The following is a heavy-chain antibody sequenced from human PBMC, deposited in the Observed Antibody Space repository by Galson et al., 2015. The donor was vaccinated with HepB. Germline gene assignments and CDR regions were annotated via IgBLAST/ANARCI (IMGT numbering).Heavy chain of an antibody. CDR2: ISGSARST. D-gene: IGHD4-17*01. CDR1: GFTFSSYA. CDR3: AKDRPLQAYGDYEGYFDY. J-gene: IGHJ4*02. Sequence: SLRLSCAASGFTFSSYAMSWVRQAPGKGLEWVSAISGSARSTYYADSVRGRFTISRDNSKNTLYLQMNSLSAEDTAVYYCAKDRPLQAYGDYEGYFDYWGQGTLVTVSS. V-gene: IGHV3-23*01.